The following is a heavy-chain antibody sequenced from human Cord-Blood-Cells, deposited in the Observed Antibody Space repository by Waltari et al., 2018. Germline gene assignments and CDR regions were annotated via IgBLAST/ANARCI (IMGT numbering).Heavy chain of an antibody. D-gene: IGHD3-16*02. CDR1: GGPFSSYA. CDR2: IIPICGTA. CDR3: ARVGSFGGVFGY. Sequence: QVQLVQSGAEVKKPGSSVKVSCKASGGPFSSYAISWVRQAPGQGLEWMGGIIPICGTANYAQKFQGRVTITADESTSTAYMELSSLRSEDTAVYYCARVGSFGGVFGYWGQGTLVTVSS. V-gene: IGHV1-69*12. J-gene: IGHJ4*02.